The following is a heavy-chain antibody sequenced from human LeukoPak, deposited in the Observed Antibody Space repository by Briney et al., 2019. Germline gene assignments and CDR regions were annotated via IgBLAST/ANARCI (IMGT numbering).Heavy chain of an antibody. V-gene: IGHV1-2*02. CDR3: ARLYGDYTNAIDY. CDR1: GYTFTGYY. CDR2: INPNSGGT. D-gene: IGHD4-17*01. J-gene: IGHJ4*02. Sequence: ASVKVSCKASGYTFTGYYMHWVRQAPGQGLEWMGWINPNSGGTNYAQKFQGRVTMTRDTSISTAYMELSRLRSDDTAVYYCARLYGDYTNAIDYWGQGTLVTVSS.